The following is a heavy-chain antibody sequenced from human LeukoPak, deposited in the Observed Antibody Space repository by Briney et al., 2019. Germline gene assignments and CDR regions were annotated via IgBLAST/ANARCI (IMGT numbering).Heavy chain of an antibody. D-gene: IGHD6-19*01. V-gene: IGHV4-59*08. Sequence: PSETLSLTCTVSGGSISSYYWSWTRQPPGKGLEWIGYIYYSGSTNYNPSLKSRVTISVDTSKNQFSLKLSSVTAADTAVYYCARGLAYSSGWHRGYWGQGTLVTVSS. J-gene: IGHJ4*02. CDR1: GGSISSYY. CDR3: ARGLAYSSGWHRGY. CDR2: IYYSGST.